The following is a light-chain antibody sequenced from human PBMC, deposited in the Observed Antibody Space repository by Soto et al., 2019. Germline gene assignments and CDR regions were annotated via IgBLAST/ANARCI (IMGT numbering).Light chain of an antibody. CDR1: QSVSNNY. CDR2: GAS. CDR3: QQRSNWPIIT. Sequence: EIVLTQSPGTLSLSPGERATLSCRASQSVSNNYLAWYQQKPGQAPRLLIYGASNRATGIPDRFSGSGSGTDFTLTISSLEPEDFAVYYCQQRSNWPIITFGQGTRLEIK. V-gene: IGKV3D-20*02. J-gene: IGKJ5*01.